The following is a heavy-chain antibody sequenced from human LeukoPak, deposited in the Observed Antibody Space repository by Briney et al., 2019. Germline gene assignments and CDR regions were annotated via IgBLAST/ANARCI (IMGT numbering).Heavy chain of an antibody. CDR1: GFTFSSYW. V-gene: IGHV3-66*02. CDR2: IYSGGYA. D-gene: IGHD3-3*01. J-gene: IGHJ4*02. Sequence: GGSLRLSCAASGFTFSSYWMHWVRQAPGKGLEWVSIIYSGGYAYYADSVRGRFTISRDDSKNTLYLQMNSLRPEDTAVYYCARNVGEFWSTYYKGFFAYWGQGTLVTVSS. CDR3: ARNVGEFWSTYYKGFFAY.